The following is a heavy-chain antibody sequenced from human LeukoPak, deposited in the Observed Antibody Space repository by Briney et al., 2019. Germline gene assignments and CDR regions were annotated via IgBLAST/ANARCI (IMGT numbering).Heavy chain of an antibody. CDR3: VKEDNNILTGYYNSFDS. CDR2: SSNTGIST. CDR1: GYTLKHYA. Sequence: GGSLRLSCAASGYTLKHYAMSGVRQAPVKGRECVSASSNTGISTSHTDSVKGRITISRDNYRNIFYLQMNSLSAEDPDLYYCVKEDNNILTGYYNSFDSWGQGTLVTVSS. D-gene: IGHD3-9*01. V-gene: IGHV3-23*01. J-gene: IGHJ4*02.